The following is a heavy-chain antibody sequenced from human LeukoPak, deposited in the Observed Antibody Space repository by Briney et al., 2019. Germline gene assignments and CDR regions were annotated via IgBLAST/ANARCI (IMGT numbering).Heavy chain of an antibody. J-gene: IGHJ4*02. CDR1: GFTFSSYG. Sequence: GRSLRLSCAASGFTFSSYGMHWVRQAPGKGLEWVAVIWYDGSNKYYADSVKGRFTISRDNSKNTLYLQMNSLRAEDTAVYYCSRAGGYFDYWGQGTLVTVSS. V-gene: IGHV3-33*01. D-gene: IGHD3-10*01. CDR2: IWYDGSNK. CDR3: SRAGGYFDY.